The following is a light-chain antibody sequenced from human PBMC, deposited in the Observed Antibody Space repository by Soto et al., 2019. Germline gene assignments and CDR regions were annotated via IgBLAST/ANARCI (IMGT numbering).Light chain of an antibody. Sequence: EIVMTQSPATLSVSPGERATLSCRASQSVSSNLAWYQQKPGQAPRLLIYGASTRATGIPARFSGSGSGTELTLTISSLQSEDFAVYYCQPYTNWPPITFGQGTRLEI. V-gene: IGKV3-15*01. CDR2: GAS. CDR1: QSVSSN. J-gene: IGKJ5*01. CDR3: QPYTNWPPIT.